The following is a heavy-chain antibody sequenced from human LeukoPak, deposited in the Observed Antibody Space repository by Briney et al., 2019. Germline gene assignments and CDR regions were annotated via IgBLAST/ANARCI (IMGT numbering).Heavy chain of an antibody. CDR3: ARSSIAAPRHKEYFQH. CDR1: GGSISSSSYY. J-gene: IGHJ1*01. CDR2: IYYSGGT. D-gene: IGHD6-6*01. Sequence: SETLSLTCTVSGGSISSSSYYWGWIRQPPGKGLEWIGSIYYSGGTYYNPSLKSRVTISVDTSKNQFSLKLSSVTAADTAVYYCARSSIAAPRHKEYFQHWGQGTLVTVSS. V-gene: IGHV4-39*07.